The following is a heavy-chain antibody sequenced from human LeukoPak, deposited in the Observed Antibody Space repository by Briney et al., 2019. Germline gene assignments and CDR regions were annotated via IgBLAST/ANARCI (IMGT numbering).Heavy chain of an antibody. J-gene: IGHJ4*02. CDR1: GFTFSSYS. CDR3: ARAEI. CDR2: ISASPFST. V-gene: IGHV3-23*01. Sequence: GGSLRLSCAASGFTFSSYSMSWVRQAPGKGLEWVSSISASPFSTYYADSVKGRFTISRDNSKLQMNTLRAEDTAVYYCARAEIWGQGTLVTVSS.